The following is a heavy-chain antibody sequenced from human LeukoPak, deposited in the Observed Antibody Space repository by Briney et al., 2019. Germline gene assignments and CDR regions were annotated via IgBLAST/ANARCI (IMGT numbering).Heavy chain of an antibody. J-gene: IGHJ1*01. V-gene: IGHV3-30*18. Sequence: PGGSLRLSCAASGFTFSNAWMSWVRQAPGKGLEWVAVISYDGSNKYYADSVKGRFTISRDNSKNTLYLQMNSLRAEDTAVYYCAKAIYSGSYYGLYFQHWGQGTLVTVSS. D-gene: IGHD1-26*01. CDR2: ISYDGSNK. CDR1: GFTFSNAW. CDR3: AKAIYSGSYYGLYFQH.